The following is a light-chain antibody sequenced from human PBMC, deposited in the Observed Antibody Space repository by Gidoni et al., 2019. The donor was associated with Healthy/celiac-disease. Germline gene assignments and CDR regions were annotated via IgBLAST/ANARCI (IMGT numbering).Light chain of an antibody. Sequence: IVMTQSPDSLAVSLGERATLNCKSSQSVLYSSNNKNYLAWYQQKPGQPPKLLIYWASTRESGVPDRFSGSGSGTDFTLTISSLQAEYVAVYYCQQYYSTPITFGQXTRLEIK. CDR1: QSVLYSSNNKNY. CDR2: WAS. V-gene: IGKV4-1*01. CDR3: QQYYSTPIT. J-gene: IGKJ5*01.